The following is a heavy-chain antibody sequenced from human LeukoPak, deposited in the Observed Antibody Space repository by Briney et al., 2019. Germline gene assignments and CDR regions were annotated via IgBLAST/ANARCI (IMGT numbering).Heavy chain of an antibody. CDR2: ISAYNGNT. J-gene: IGHJ4*02. D-gene: IGHD2-2*01. CDR1: VYTFTSYG. V-gene: IGHV1-18*01. CDR3: ARAEQYQQLFH. Sequence: ASVNVSFKASVYTFTSYGITWVRQAPGQGLEWMGWISAYNGNTNYAQKLQGRVTMTTDTSTSTAYLDLRSLRSDDTAAYYCARAEQYQQLFHWGQGTLVTVSS.